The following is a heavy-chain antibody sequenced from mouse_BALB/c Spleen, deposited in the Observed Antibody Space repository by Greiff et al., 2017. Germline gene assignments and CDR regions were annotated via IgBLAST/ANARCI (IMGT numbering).Heavy chain of an antibody. Sequence: EVKVEESGGGLVKPGGSLKLSCAASGFTFSDYYMYWVRQTPEKRLEWVATISDGGSYTYYPDSVKGRFTISRDNAKNNLYLQMSSLKSEDTAMYYCARDRAITTVNWYFDVWGAGTTVTVSS. CDR2: ISDGGSYT. CDR1: GFTFSDYY. CDR3: ARDRAITTVNWYFDV. J-gene: IGHJ1*01. D-gene: IGHD2-4*01. V-gene: IGHV5-4*02.